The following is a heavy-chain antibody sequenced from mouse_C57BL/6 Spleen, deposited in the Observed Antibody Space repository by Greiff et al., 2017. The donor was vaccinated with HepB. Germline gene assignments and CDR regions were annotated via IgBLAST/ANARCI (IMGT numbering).Heavy chain of an antibody. Sequence: EVQLQQSGPELVKPGASVKMSCKASGYTFTDYNMHWVKQSHGKSLEWIGYINPNNGGTSYNQKFKGKATLTVNKSSSTAYMELRSLTSEDSAVYYCARPIYYDYEGHAMDYWGQGTSVTVSS. V-gene: IGHV1-22*01. J-gene: IGHJ4*01. CDR1: GYTFTDYN. D-gene: IGHD2-4*01. CDR3: ARPIYYDYEGHAMDY. CDR2: INPNNGGT.